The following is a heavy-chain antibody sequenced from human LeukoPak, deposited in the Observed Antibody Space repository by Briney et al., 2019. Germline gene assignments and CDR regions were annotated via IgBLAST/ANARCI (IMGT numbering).Heavy chain of an antibody. J-gene: IGHJ4*02. V-gene: IGHV3-7*01. D-gene: IGHD6-13*01. Sequence: GGSLRLSCAASGFTLSSYWMSWVRQAPGKGLEWVANMKNDGSEKYYVDSVKGRFTISRDNAKNSLYLQMNSLRAEDTAVYDCARYIEAAGLFLGYWGQGTRVIVSS. CDR3: ARYIEAAGLFLGY. CDR2: MKNDGSEK. CDR1: GFTLSSYW.